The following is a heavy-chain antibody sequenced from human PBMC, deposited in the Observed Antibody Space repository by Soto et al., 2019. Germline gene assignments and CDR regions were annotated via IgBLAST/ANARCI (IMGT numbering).Heavy chain of an antibody. CDR2: IYYSGST. J-gene: IGHJ6*02. V-gene: IGHV4-59*01. CDR3: ARVGYGMDV. CDR1: GGSISSYY. Sequence: TLSLTCTVSGGSISSYYWSWIRQPPGKGLEWIGYIYYSGSTNYNPSLKSRVTISVDTSKNQFSLKLSSVTAADTAVYYCARVGYGMDVWGQGTTVTVSS.